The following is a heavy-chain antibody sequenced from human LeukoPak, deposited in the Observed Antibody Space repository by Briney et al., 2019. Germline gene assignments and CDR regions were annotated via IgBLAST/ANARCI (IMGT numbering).Heavy chain of an antibody. D-gene: IGHD4-11*01. V-gene: IGHV3-23*01. Sequence: PGGSLRLSCVASGFTFSNHAMSWVRQAPGKGLEWVAVISGSGTSTYYADSVKGRCSISRGNSKNAVSLRVNRLRGEDTAVYYCVRSNGNYLYWYFDLWGRGTRVTVSS. J-gene: IGHJ2*01. CDR3: VRSNGNYLYWYFDL. CDR1: GFTFSNHA. CDR2: ISGSGTST.